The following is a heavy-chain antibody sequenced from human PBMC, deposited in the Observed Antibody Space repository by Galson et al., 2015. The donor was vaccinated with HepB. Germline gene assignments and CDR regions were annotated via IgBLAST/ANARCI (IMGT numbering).Heavy chain of an antibody. J-gene: IGHJ5*02. CDR2: INGGNGNI. CDR3: ARGGVGGITVVGTIDL. CDR1: GYSFTAYA. V-gene: IGHV1-3*01. D-gene: IGHD6-19*01. Sequence: SVKVSCKASGYSFTAYAMHWVRQAPGQRLEWMGWINGGNGNIKYSQKFQGRTTITRDTPASTAYMELSSLGSEDTALYFCARGGVGGITVVGTIDLWGQGTLVTVSS.